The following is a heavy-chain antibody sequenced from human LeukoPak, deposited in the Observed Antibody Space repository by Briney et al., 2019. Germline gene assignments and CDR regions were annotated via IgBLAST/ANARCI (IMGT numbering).Heavy chain of an antibody. CDR2: IYTSGST. J-gene: IGHJ5*02. CDR3: ARARGCSGGSCLKYNWFDP. V-gene: IGHV4-4*07. D-gene: IGHD2-15*01. Sequence: SETLSLTCTVSGSSISSYYWSWIRQPAGKGLEWIGRIYTSGSTNYNPSLKSRVTISVDTSKKQFSLKLSSVTAADTAVYYCARARGCSGGSCLKYNWFDPWGQGTLVTVSS. CDR1: GSSISSYY.